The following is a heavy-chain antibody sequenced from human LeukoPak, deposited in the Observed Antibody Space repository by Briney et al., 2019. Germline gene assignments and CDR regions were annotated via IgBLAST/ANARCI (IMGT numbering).Heavy chain of an antibody. CDR3: ARDGNPFDY. J-gene: IGHJ4*02. CDR1: GGSISSYY. Sequence: PSETLSLTCTVSGGSISSYYWSWIRQPPGKGLEWIGYIYYSGSTNYNPSLKSRVSISVDTSKNQFSLKLGSVTAADTAVYYCARDGNPFDYWGQGILVTVSS. CDR2: IYYSGST. V-gene: IGHV4-59*01.